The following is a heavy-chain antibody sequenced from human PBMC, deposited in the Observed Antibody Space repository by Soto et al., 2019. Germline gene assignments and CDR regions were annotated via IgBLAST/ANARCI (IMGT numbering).Heavy chain of an antibody. CDR2: IYYSGST. Sequence: TSETLSLTCTVSGGSISSGGYYWSWIRQHPGKGLEWIGYIYYSGSTYYNPSLKSRVTISVDTSKNQFSLKLSSVTAADTAVYYCARHNYGSGSTYFDYWGQGTLVTVSS. V-gene: IGHV4-31*03. D-gene: IGHD3-10*01. CDR3: ARHNYGSGSTYFDY. CDR1: GGSISSGGYY. J-gene: IGHJ4*02.